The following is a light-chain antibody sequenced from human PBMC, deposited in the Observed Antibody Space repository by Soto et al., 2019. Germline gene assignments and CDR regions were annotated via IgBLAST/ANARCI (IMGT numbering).Light chain of an antibody. CDR3: SSYTSSNTLEV. CDR1: SRDVGGSNY. CDR2: EVN. V-gene: IGLV2-14*01. J-gene: IGLJ1*01. Sequence: QSVLIQPASVSGSPGQSITISCTGTSRDVGGSNYVSWYQHHPHRAPKLLIYEVNYRPSGVSSRFSGSKSGNTASLTISGLQAEDEADSYCSSYTSSNTLEVFGVGTKLTVL.